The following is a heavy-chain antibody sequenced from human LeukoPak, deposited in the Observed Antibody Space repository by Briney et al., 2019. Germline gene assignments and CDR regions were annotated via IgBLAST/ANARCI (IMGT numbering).Heavy chain of an antibody. CDR2: INPNSGGT. CDR3: ARGEPSSSWHYYYGMDV. Sequence: ASVKVSCKASGYTFTGYYMHWVRQAPGQGLEWMGWINPNSGGTNYAQKFQGRVTMTRATSISTAYMELSRLRSDDTAVYYCARGEPSSSWHYYYGMDVWGQGTTVTVSS. V-gene: IGHV1-2*02. CDR1: GYTFTGYY. D-gene: IGHD6-6*01. J-gene: IGHJ6*02.